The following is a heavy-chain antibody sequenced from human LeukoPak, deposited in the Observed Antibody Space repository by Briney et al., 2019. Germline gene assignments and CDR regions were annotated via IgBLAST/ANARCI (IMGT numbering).Heavy chain of an antibody. CDR3: ARVGPWVNPDYYYYYMDV. Sequence: PSEPLSLTCTVSGGSISSYYWSWIRQPPGKGLEWIGYIYYSGSTNYNPSLKSRVTISVDTSKNQFSLKLSSVTAADTAVYYCARVGPWVNPDYYYYYMDVWGKGTTVTVSS. V-gene: IGHV4-59*01. J-gene: IGHJ6*03. CDR1: GGSISSYY. D-gene: IGHD1-14*01. CDR2: IYYSGST.